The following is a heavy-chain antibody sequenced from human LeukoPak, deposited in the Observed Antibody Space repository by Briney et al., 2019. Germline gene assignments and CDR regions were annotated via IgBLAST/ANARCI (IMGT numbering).Heavy chain of an antibody. D-gene: IGHD1-26*01. Sequence: SQTLSLTCTVSGGSISSGGYYWSWIRQPPGKGLEWIGYIYHSGSTYYNPSLKSRVTISVDRSKNQFSLKLSSVTAADTAVYYCARASIVGATTIDYWGQGTLVTVSS. J-gene: IGHJ4*02. CDR3: ARASIVGATTIDY. CDR1: GGSISSGGYY. CDR2: IYHSGST. V-gene: IGHV4-30-2*01.